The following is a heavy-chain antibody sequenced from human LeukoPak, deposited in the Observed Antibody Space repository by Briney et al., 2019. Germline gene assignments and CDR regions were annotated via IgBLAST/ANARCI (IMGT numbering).Heavy chain of an antibody. V-gene: IGHV1-18*01. D-gene: IGHD3-10*01. CDR3: ARDYFGSGPYYAFEI. Sequence: ASVKVSCKASGYTFTSYGISWVRQAPGQGLEWMGWISAYNGNTNYAQKLQGRVTMTTDTSTSTAYMELRSLRSDDTAMYYCARDYFGSGPYYAFEIWGQGTMVTVSS. CDR2: ISAYNGNT. CDR1: GYTFTSYG. J-gene: IGHJ3*02.